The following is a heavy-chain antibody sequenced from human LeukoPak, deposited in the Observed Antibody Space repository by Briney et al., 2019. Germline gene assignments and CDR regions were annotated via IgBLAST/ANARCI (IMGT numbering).Heavy chain of an antibody. CDR3: ARDGYYDSTSLDY. V-gene: IGHV3-48*03. D-gene: IGHD3-22*01. CDR1: GFTFSSYE. J-gene: IGHJ4*02. Sequence: GGSLRLSCAASGFTFSSYEMNWVRQAPGKGLEWVSYISGSGSTIYYADSVKGRFTISRDNAKNSLYLQMNSLRAEDTAVYYCARDGYYDSTSLDYWGQGTLVTVSS. CDR2: ISGSGSTI.